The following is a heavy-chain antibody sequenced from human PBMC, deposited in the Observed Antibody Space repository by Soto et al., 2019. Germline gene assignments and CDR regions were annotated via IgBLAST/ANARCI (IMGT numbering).Heavy chain of an antibody. CDR3: ARDNEQGLHRL. J-gene: IGHJ4*02. V-gene: IGHV4-59*01. CDR2: IYYSGST. Sequence: QVQLQESGPGLVKPSETLSLTCTVSGGSISSYYWSWIRQPPGKGLEWIGYIYYSGSTNYNPSLKRXXTXSXXTSKNQFSLKLSSVTAADTAVYYCARDNEQGLHRLWGQGTLVTVSS. D-gene: IGHD6-19*01. CDR1: GGSISSYY.